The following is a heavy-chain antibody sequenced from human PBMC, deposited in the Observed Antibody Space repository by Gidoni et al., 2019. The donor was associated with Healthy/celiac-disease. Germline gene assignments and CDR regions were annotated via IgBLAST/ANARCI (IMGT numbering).Heavy chain of an antibody. CDR1: GYTFTSYG. J-gene: IGHJ4*02. Sequence: QVQLVQSAAEVKKPWASVKVSFKASGYTFTSYGSSWGRQAPGQGLEWMGWISAYNGNTNYAQKLKGRVTMTTDTSTSTAYMELRSLRSDDTAVYYCARDGDYYDSSGQYDYWGQGTLVTVSS. CDR3: ARDGDYYDSSGQYDY. V-gene: IGHV1-18*01. CDR2: ISAYNGNT. D-gene: IGHD3-22*01.